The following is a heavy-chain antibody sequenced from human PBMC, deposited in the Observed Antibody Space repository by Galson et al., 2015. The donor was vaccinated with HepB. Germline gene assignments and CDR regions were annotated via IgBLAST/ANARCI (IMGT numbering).Heavy chain of an antibody. CDR1: GYTFTSYY. Sequence: SVKVSCKASGYTFTSYYMHWVRQAPGQGLEWMGIINPSGGSTSYAQKFQGRVTMTRDTSTSTVYMELSSLRSEDTAVYYCARGGANIWGSGSYSFDYWGQGTLVTVSS. CDR2: INPSGGST. J-gene: IGHJ4*02. CDR3: ARGGANIWGSGSYSFDY. D-gene: IGHD3-10*01. V-gene: IGHV1-46*01.